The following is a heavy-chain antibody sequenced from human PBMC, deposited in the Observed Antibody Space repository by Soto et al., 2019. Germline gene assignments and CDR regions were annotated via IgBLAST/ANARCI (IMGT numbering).Heavy chain of an antibody. J-gene: IGHJ4*02. V-gene: IGHV1-69*02. CDR1: GGTFSSYT. Sequence: SVKVSCKASGGTFSSYTISWVRQAPGQGLEWMGRIIPILGIANYAQKFQGRVTITADKSTSTAYMELSSLRSEDTAVYYCARAPYCCSTSCYSEYWGQGTLVTVSS. CDR3: ARAPYCCSTSCYSEY. CDR2: IIPILGIA. D-gene: IGHD2-2*02.